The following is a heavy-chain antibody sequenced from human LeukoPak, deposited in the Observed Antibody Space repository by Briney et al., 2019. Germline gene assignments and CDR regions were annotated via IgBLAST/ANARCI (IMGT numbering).Heavy chain of an antibody. CDR3: ARGGLRVVTILRPYYYFDY. CDR1: GGSFSGYY. J-gene: IGHJ4*02. D-gene: IGHD5-12*01. V-gene: IGHV4-34*01. CDR2: ISHSGST. Sequence: SETLSLTCAVYGGSFSGYYWSWIRQPPGKGLEWIGEISHSGSTNYNPSLKSRVTISVDTSKNQFSLKLSSVTAADTAVYYCARGGLRVVTILRPYYYFDYWGQGTLVTVSS.